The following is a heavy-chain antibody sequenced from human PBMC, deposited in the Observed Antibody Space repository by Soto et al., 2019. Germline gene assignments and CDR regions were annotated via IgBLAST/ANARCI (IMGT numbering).Heavy chain of an antibody. CDR3: ARVQLGKKVIDY. Sequence: SETLSLTCTGSGDSISTYYWSLIWQPPGKGLQWIGYIFYSGGTAYNPSLESRVSISLDMSKKQFSLKLNSVTAADTAAYYCARVQLGKKVIDYWGQGTQVTVSS. J-gene: IGHJ4*02. CDR2: IFYSGGT. D-gene: IGHD5-18*01. CDR1: GDSISTYY. V-gene: IGHV4-59*01.